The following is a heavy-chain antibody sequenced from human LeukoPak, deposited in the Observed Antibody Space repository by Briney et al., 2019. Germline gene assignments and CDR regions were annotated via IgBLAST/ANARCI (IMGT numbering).Heavy chain of an antibody. CDR3: TRVEVATNLPDY. D-gene: IGHD5-24*01. CDR2: INPNSGGT. Sequence: ASVKVSCKASGYTFIAYYVHWVRQAPGQGLEWMGRINPNSGGTNYAQNFQGRVTMTRDTSISTVYMELNRLTSDDTAVYYCTRVEVATNLPDYSGQGTLVTVSS. J-gene: IGHJ4*02. CDR1: GYTFIAYY. V-gene: IGHV1-2*06.